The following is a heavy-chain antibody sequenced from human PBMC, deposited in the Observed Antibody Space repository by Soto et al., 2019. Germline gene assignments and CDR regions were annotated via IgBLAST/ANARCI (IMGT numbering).Heavy chain of an antibody. CDR2: IYPGDSDT. CDR3: ASLYGDVLY. J-gene: IGHJ4*02. D-gene: IGHD4-17*01. Sequence: GESLKISCKGSGYSFNTYWVGWVRQMPGKGLEWMGIIYPGDSDTRYSPSFQGQVTMSADKSISAAYLQWSSLKASDSAIYYCASLYGDVLYWGQGTLVTVSS. CDR1: GYSFNTYW. V-gene: IGHV5-51*01.